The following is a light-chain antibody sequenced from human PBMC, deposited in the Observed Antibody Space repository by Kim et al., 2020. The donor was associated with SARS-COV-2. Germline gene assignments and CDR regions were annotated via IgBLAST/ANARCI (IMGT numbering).Light chain of an antibody. Sequence: QSALTQPASVSGSPGQSITISCTGTSSDVGGYNYVSWYQHHPGKAPKLMIYDVNKRPSGVSNRFSGSKSGNTASLTISGLQAEDEADYYCSSYTSGSTLVFGGGTKLTVL. CDR1: SSDVGGYNY. CDR2: DVN. V-gene: IGLV2-14*03. CDR3: SSYTSGSTLV. J-gene: IGLJ3*02.